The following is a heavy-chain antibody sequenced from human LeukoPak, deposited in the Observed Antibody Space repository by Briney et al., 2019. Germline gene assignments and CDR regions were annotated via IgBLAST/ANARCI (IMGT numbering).Heavy chain of an antibody. CDR2: IIPIFGTA. CDR1: GGTFSSYA. V-gene: IGHV1-69*06. D-gene: IGHD1-1*01. CDR3: ARGRTAANYFDY. J-gene: IGHJ4*02. Sequence: SVKVSCKASGGTFSSYAISWVRQAPGQGLEWMGGIIPIFGTANYAQKFQGRVTITADKSTSTAYMELSSLRSEDTAVYYCARGRTAANYFDYWGQGTLVTVAS.